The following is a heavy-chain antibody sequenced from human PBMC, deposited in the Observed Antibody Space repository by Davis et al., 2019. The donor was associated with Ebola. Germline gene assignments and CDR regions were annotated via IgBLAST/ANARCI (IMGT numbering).Heavy chain of an antibody. Sequence: MPSETLSLTCTVSGGSVSSGAYYWNWLRQPPGKGLEWIGFIYYSGSTDYSPSLRGRVTISLDTSKNQFSLKLSSVTATDTAVYYCARLATTFYYYYGLDVWGQGTTVTVSS. CDR1: GGSVSSGAYY. CDR3: ARLATTFYYYYGLDV. V-gene: IGHV4-61*08. CDR2: IYYSGST. D-gene: IGHD1-1*01. J-gene: IGHJ6*02.